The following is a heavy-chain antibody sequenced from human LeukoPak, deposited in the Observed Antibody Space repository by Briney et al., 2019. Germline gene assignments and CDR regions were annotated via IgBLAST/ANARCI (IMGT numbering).Heavy chain of an antibody. D-gene: IGHD6-13*01. Sequence: GGSLRLSCAASGFTFNDYAMYWVRQTPGKGLEWVTLISYDGYDKSYADSVRGRFTISRDNSKNTLYLQMDSLRSEDTAVYYCARDFYPIVDSSWYEIGYWGQGTLVTVSS. CDR1: GFTFNDYA. J-gene: IGHJ4*02. CDR3: ARDFYPIVDSSWYEIGY. CDR2: ISYDGYDK. V-gene: IGHV3-30-3*01.